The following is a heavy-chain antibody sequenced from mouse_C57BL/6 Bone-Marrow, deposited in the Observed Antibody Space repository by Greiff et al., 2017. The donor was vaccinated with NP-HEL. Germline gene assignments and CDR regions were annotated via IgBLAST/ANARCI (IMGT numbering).Heavy chain of an antibody. CDR3: AYYGNYEGFAY. D-gene: IGHD2-1*01. Sequence: EVQVVESGGGLVQPGGSLKLSCAASGFTFSDYYMYWVRQTPEKRLEWVAYISNGGGSTYYPDTVKGRFTISRDNAKNTLYLQMSRLKSEDTAMYYCAYYGNYEGFAYWGQGTLVTVSA. CDR1: GFTFSDYY. CDR2: ISNGGGST. V-gene: IGHV5-12*01. J-gene: IGHJ3*01.